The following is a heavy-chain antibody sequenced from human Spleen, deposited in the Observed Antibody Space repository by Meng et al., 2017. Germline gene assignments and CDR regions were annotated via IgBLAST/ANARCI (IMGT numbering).Heavy chain of an antibody. CDR1: GGSFSDYY. D-gene: IGHD4-11*01. Sequence: QVQLEQWGAGLLKPSETRSLTCFVAGGSFSDYYWSWIRQPPGKGLEWIGEINHSGSTNYNPSLESRATISVDTSQNNLSLKLSSVTAADSAVYYCARGPTTMAHDFDYWGQGTLVTVSS. V-gene: IGHV4-34*01. J-gene: IGHJ4*02. CDR2: INHSGST. CDR3: ARGPTTMAHDFDY.